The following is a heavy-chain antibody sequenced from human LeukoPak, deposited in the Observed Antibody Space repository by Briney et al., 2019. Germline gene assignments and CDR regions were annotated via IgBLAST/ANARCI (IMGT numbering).Heavy chain of an antibody. V-gene: IGHV3-11*01. CDR1: GFTFSDYY. D-gene: IGHD7-27*01. Sequence: GGSLRLSCAVSGFTFSDYYMTWIRQAPGKGLEWVSYISSRGNTIYYADSVKGRFTVSRDNAKNSLYLQMNSLRAEDTAVYYCARESNWAFDYWGQGTLVTVSS. CDR2: ISSRGNTI. CDR3: ARESNWAFDY. J-gene: IGHJ4*02.